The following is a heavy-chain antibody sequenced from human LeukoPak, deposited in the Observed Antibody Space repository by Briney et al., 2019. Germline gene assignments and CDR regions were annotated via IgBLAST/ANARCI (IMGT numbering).Heavy chain of an antibody. D-gene: IGHD1-14*01. CDR2: ISYDGSNK. V-gene: IGHV3-30*04. J-gene: IGHJ3*02. CDR3: ARESVNPRDVFDI. Sequence: GGSLRLSCAASGFTFSNCAMHWVRQAPGKGLEWVAVISYDGSNKYYADSVKGRFTISRDNSKNTLYLQMNSLRAEDTAVYYCARESVNPRDVFDIWGQGTMVRLF. CDR1: GFTFSNCA.